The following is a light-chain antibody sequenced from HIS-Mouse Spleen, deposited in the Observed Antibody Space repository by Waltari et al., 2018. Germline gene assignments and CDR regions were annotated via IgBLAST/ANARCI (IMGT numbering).Light chain of an antibody. V-gene: IGLV1-47*01. Sequence: QSVLTQPPSASGTPGQRVPIPCSGRSSNIVSTYVYWYQQLPVPPPKLLIYRNNQRPAGFPDRFSGSKSGTSASLAISGLRSEDEADYYCAAWDDSLSGHVVFGGGTKLTVL. CDR3: AAWDDSLSGHVV. J-gene: IGLJ2*01. CDR2: RNN. CDR1: SSNIVSTY.